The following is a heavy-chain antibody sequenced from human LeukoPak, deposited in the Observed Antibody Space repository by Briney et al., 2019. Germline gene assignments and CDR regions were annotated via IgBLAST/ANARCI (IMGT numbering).Heavy chain of an antibody. Sequence: PGGSLRLSCAASGFTFDDYAMHWVRQASGKGLGWVSGISWNSGSIGYADSVKGRSTISRDNAKNSLYLQMNSLRAEDTALYYCAKDRGYSILNWFDPWGQGTLVTVSS. CDR1: GFTFDDYA. CDR2: ISWNSGSI. D-gene: IGHD4-11*01. V-gene: IGHV3-9*01. J-gene: IGHJ5*02. CDR3: AKDRGYSILNWFDP.